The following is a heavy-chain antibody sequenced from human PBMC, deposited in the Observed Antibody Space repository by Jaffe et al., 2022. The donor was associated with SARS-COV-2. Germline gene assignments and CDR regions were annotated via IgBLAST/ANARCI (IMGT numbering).Heavy chain of an antibody. Sequence: EVQLVESGGGLVQPGGSLRLSCAASGFTFSNYGMSWVRQAPGKGLEWVSTISGSGGSTYYADSVKGRFTISRDNYKTTLYLQMNSLRAEDTAVYYCAKSGTEQGYYYMDVWGKGTTVTVSS. J-gene: IGHJ6*03. CDR2: ISGSGGST. V-gene: IGHV3-23*04. CDR1: GFTFSNYG. CDR3: AKSGTEQGYYYMDV. D-gene: IGHD1-26*01.